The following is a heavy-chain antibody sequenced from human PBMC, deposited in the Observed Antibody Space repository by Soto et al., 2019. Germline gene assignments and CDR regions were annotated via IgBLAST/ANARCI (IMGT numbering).Heavy chain of an antibody. CDR2: ISYDGNNK. J-gene: IGHJ4*02. CDR1: GFTFSSYA. CDR3: ARDSRVNMRILLTPADY. D-gene: IGHD3-10*01. V-gene: IGHV3-30-3*01. Sequence: QVQLLESGGGVVQPGRSLRLSCAASGFTFSSYAMHWVRQAPGKGLEWVAVISYDGNNKYYADSVKGRFTISRDNSKNTLYLHMNSLRHEDTAVYYCARDSRVNMRILLTPADYWCQGTLVTVSS.